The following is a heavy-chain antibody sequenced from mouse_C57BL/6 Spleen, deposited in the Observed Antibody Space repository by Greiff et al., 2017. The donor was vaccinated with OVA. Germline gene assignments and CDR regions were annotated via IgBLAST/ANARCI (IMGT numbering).Heavy chain of an antibody. CDR1: GYTFTSYW. J-gene: IGHJ4*01. Sequence: QVQLKQSGAELVKPGASVKLSCKASGYTFTSYWMHWVKQRPGRGLEWIGRIDPNSGGTKYNEKFKSKATLTVDKPASTAYMQLSSLTSEDSAVYYCAKSGVSSSLYYYAMDYWGQGTSVTVSS. CDR3: AKSGVSSSLYYYAMDY. V-gene: IGHV1-72*01. CDR2: IDPNSGGT. D-gene: IGHD1-3*01.